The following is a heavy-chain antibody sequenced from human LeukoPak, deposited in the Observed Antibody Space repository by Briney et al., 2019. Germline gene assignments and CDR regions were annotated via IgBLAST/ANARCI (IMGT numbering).Heavy chain of an antibody. J-gene: IGHJ5*02. CDR1: GYTFTSYG. D-gene: IGHD3-3*01. CDR2: ISAYNGNT. V-gene: IGHV1-18*01. CDR3: ARDKASSRTIFGGVISTNWFDP. Sequence: ASVKVSCKASGYTFTSYGISWVRQAPGQGLEWMGWISAYNGNTNYAQKLQGRVTMTTDTSTSTAYMELRSLRSDDTAVYYCARDKASSRTIFGGVISTNWFDPWGQGTLATVSS.